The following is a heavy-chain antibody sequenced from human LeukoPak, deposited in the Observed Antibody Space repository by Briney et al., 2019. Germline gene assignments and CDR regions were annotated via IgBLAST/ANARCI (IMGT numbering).Heavy chain of an antibody. CDR2: IYYSGST. V-gene: IGHV4-39*07. D-gene: IGHD3-3*01. CDR1: GGSISSRNYY. Sequence: SETLSLTCTVSGGSISSRNYYWGWTRQPPGKGLEWIGSIYYSGSTYYNPSLKSRVTISVDTSKNQFSLKLSSVTAADTAVYYCARGANYDFWSGYNWFDPWGQGTLVTVSS. J-gene: IGHJ5*02. CDR3: ARGANYDFWSGYNWFDP.